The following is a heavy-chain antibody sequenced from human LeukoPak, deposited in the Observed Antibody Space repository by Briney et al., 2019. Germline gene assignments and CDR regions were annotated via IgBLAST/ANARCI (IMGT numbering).Heavy chain of an antibody. CDR3: ATDSPETAAFDY. Sequence: GALRLSCPASGFRFSTYSMNWVRPAPGKGLEWGSYIVGSSSNIYYADSVKGRFTISRDNAKNSLYLQMDSLRAEDTAVYYCATDSPETAAFDYWGQGTLVTVSS. J-gene: IGHJ4*02. V-gene: IGHV3-48*04. CDR1: GFRFSTYS. CDR2: IVGSSSNI. D-gene: IGHD1-1*01.